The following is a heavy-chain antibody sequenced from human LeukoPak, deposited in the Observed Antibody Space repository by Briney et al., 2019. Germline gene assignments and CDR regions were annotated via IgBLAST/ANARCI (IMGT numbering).Heavy chain of an antibody. D-gene: IGHD1-26*01. CDR2: ISSSGSTI. CDR1: GFTSSDYY. CDR3: ARRRDSGSLQHFDC. V-gene: IGHV3-11*01. Sequence: GGSLRLSCAASGFTSSDYYMSWIRQAPGKGLEWVSYISSSGSTIYYADSVKGRFTISRDNAKNSLYLQMNSLRAEDTAVYYCARRRDSGSLQHFDCWGQGTLVTVSS. J-gene: IGHJ4*02.